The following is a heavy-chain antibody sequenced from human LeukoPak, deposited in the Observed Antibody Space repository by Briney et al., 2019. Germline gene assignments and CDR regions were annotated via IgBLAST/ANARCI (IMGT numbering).Heavy chain of an antibody. Sequence: ASVTVSCTASGYTFTGYYMHWVRQAPGQGLEWMGWINPNSGGTNYAQKLQGRVTMTTDTSTSTAYMELRSLRSDDTAVYYCARDRLLWSFGYYYYGMDVWGQGTTVTVSS. D-gene: IGHD3-10*01. V-gene: IGHV1-2*02. CDR2: INPNSGGT. CDR1: GYTFTGYY. J-gene: IGHJ6*02. CDR3: ARDRLLWSFGYYYYGMDV.